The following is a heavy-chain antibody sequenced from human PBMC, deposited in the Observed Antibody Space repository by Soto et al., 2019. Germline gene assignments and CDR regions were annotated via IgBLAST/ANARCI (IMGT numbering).Heavy chain of an antibody. D-gene: IGHD3-16*01. CDR2: FIAMLGTP. CDR3: ARQPLRITRAAYNWFDP. V-gene: IGHV1-69*13. Sequence: SVKVSCKASGVTFGSQGIAWVRQAPGQGLEWMGGFIAMLGTPTYAKKVQGRATISADESLTSSYLELRSLRSDDTAVYYCARQPLRITRAAYNWFDPWGQGTLVTVSS. J-gene: IGHJ5*02. CDR1: GVTFGSQG.